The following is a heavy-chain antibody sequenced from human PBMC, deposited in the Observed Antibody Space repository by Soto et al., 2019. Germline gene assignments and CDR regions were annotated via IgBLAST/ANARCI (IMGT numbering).Heavy chain of an antibody. CDR2: ISDSGGST. V-gene: IGHV3-23*01. Sequence: GGSLRLSCAASGFTFSSYAMSWVRQAPGKGLEWVSAISDSGGSTYYADSVKGRFTISRDNSKNTLYLQMNSLRAEDTAVYYCAKCPEGGSPGYYGMDVWGQGTTVTVSS. D-gene: IGHD2-15*01. CDR1: GFTFSSYA. J-gene: IGHJ6*02. CDR3: AKCPEGGSPGYYGMDV.